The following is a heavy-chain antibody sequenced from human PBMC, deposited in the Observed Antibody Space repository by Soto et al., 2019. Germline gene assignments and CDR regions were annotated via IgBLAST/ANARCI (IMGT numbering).Heavy chain of an antibody. Sequence: KPSETLSLTCSVSGDSISNLDYFWAWIRQPPGQALEYIGYIYKSATTYYNPSFEIRVAISVDTSKSQFSLNVTSVTAADTAVYFCARGRYCLTGRCFPNWFDSWGQGALVTVSS. V-gene: IGHV4-30-4*01. CDR1: GDSISNLDYF. J-gene: IGHJ5*01. D-gene: IGHD7-27*01. CDR2: IYKSATT. CDR3: ARGRYCLTGRCFPNWFDS.